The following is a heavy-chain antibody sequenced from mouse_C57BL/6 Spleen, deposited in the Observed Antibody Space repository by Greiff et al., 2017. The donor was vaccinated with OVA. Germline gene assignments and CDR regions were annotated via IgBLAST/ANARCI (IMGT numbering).Heavy chain of an antibody. V-gene: IGHV1-50*01. J-gene: IGHJ2*01. CDR3: ARRRGTDGYEEY. Sequence: QVQLQQPGAELVKPGASVKLSCKASGYTFTSYWMQWVNQRPGQGLEWIGEIDPSDSYTNYNHKFKGKATLTVDTSSSTAYMQLSSLTSEDYAVDYHARRRGTDGYEEYWGQGTTLTVSS. D-gene: IGHD2-2*01. CDR1: GYTFTSYW. CDR2: IDPSDSYT.